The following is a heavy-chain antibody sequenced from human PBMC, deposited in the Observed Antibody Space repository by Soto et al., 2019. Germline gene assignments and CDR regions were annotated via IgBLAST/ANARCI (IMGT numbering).Heavy chain of an antibody. CDR3: ARAQPIIGVVIIRLHGMDV. CDR2: TYYRSKWYN. CDR1: GDSVSSNSAA. D-gene: IGHD3-3*01. Sequence: SQTLSLTCAISGDSVSSNSAAWNWIRQSPSRGLEWLGRTYYRSKWYNDYAVSVKSRITSNPDTSKNQFSLQLNSVTPEDTAVYYCARAQPIIGVVIIRLHGMDVWGQGTTVTVSS. J-gene: IGHJ6*02. V-gene: IGHV6-1*01.